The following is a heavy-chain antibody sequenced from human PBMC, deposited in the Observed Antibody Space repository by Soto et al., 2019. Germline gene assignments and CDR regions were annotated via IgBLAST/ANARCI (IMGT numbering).Heavy chain of an antibody. CDR1: GFTFSDHY. V-gene: IGHV3-72*01. CDR3: ARFSGSYTRGLDY. CDR2: SRNKANSYST. J-gene: IGHJ4*02. D-gene: IGHD1-26*01. Sequence: EVQLVESGGGLVQPGGSLRLSCAACGFTFSDHYMDWVRQAPGKGLEWVGRSRNKANSYSTEYAASVKGRFTISRDESKNSLYLQMNSLKTEDTAVYYCARFSGSYTRGLDYWGQGTLVTVSS.